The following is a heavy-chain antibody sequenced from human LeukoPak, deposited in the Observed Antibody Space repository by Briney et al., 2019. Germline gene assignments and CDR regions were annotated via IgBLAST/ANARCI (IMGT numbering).Heavy chain of an antibody. V-gene: IGHV1-2*06. CDR1: GYNFNDHH. Sequence: GASVKVSCKTSGYNFNDHHVHWVRQAPGQRLEWMGRIYPKSGDTDYPQKFQIRATMTRDTSITTAYMELTSLRSDDTAVYYCVSHYGPGPVWGQGTLVTVS. J-gene: IGHJ4*02. CDR2: IYPKSGDT. CDR3: VSHYGPGPV. D-gene: IGHD3-10*01.